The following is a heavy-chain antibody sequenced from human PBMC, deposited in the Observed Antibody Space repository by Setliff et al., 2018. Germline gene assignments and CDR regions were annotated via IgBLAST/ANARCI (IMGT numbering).Heavy chain of an antibody. J-gene: IGHJ6*03. Sequence: ASVKVSCKASGYTFTRYGISWVRQAPGQGLEWMGWISVYNSNTNYAEKLRGRVTMTTDTSTSTAYVELRSLRSDDTAVYYCAGYGYDGSQYQGGFYYMDVWGKGTTVTVSS. CDR1: GYTFTRYG. CDR3: AGYGYDGSQYQGGFYYMDV. CDR2: ISVYNSNT. V-gene: IGHV1-18*01. D-gene: IGHD3-16*01.